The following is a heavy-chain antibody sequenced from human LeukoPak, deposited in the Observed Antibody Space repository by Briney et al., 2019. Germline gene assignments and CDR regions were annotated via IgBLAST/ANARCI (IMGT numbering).Heavy chain of an antibody. CDR3: ASVRGSGSYYSGAFDY. D-gene: IGHD3-10*01. Sequence: SQTLSLTCTVSGGSINSGGDFWSWIRQHPGKGLEWIGYMYHSGSTYYNPSLKSRVTISLDTSKNQFSLKLSSVTAADTAVYYCASVRGSGSYYSGAFDYWGQGTLVTVSS. J-gene: IGHJ4*01. CDR1: GGSINSGGDF. V-gene: IGHV4-31*03. CDR2: MYHSGST.